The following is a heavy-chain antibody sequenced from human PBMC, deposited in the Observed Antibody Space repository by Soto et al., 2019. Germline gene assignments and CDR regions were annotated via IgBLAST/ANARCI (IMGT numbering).Heavy chain of an antibody. V-gene: IGHV4-61*01. CDR2: IYYSGST. J-gene: IGHJ6*02. D-gene: IGHD6-19*01. CDR3: AREEVAVAGRVYYYGMDV. CDR1: GGSVSSGSYY. Sequence: SETLSLTCTVSGGSVSSGSYYWSWIRQPPGKGLEWIGYIYYSGSTNYNPSLKSRVTISVDTSKNQFSLKLSSVTAADTAVYYCAREEVAVAGRVYYYGMDVWGQGTTVTVSS.